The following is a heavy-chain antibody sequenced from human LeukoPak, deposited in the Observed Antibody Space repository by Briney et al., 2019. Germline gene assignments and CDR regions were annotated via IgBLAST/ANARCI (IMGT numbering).Heavy chain of an antibody. J-gene: IGHJ4*02. D-gene: IGHD1-7*01. CDR3: AGRSNWNYNSDY. CDR1: GYIFTTYW. CDR2: IYPGDSDT. V-gene: IGHV5-51*01. Sequence: GESLKISCKGSGYIFTTYWIGWVRQMPGKGLDWMGIIYPGDSDTKYSPSFQGQVTISVDKSINTAYLQWSSLKASDTAMYYCAGRSNWNYNSDYWGQGTLVTVSS.